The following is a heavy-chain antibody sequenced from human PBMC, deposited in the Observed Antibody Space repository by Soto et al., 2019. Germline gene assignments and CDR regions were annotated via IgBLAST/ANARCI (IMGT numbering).Heavy chain of an antibody. V-gene: IGHV4-59*01. Sequence: SDTLSLTCTVSGGAISSYYWSWIRQPPGKGLEWIGYIYYSGSTNYNPSLKSRVTISVDTSKNQFSLKLSSVTAADTAVYYCARVGEAAGTYYNYGRHVCGTGTTVTV. CDR3: ARVGEAAGTYYNYGRHV. D-gene: IGHD6-13*01. CDR1: GGAISSYY. J-gene: IGHJ6*04. CDR2: IYYSGST.